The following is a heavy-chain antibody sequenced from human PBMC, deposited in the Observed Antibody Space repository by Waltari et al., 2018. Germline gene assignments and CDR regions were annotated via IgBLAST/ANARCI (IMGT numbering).Heavy chain of an antibody. Sequence: EVQLVESGGGLVQPGGSLRLPCGAPGFTFSNFWLSWVRQAPGKGLEWVANIKEDGSYTYYMDSVKGRFTISRDTARNSLYLQMNGLRAEDTAVYYCARDGSPPLFQSLDYWGQGTLVTVSS. J-gene: IGHJ4*02. CDR3: ARDGSPPLFQSLDY. CDR2: IKEDGSYT. CDR1: GFTFSNFW. V-gene: IGHV3-7*01.